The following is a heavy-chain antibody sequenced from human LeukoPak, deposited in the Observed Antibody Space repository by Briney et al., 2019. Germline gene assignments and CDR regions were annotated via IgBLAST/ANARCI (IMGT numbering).Heavy chain of an antibody. J-gene: IGHJ4*02. CDR1: GFTFSSYA. D-gene: IGHD3-22*01. V-gene: IGHV3-30*02. Sequence: GGSLRLSCAASGFTFSSYAMSWVRQAPGKGLEWVAFIRYDGSNKYYADSVRGRFTISRDNSKNTLYLQMNSLRAEDTAVYYCAKDRYYYDSSGYYSDYWGQGTLVTVSS. CDR2: IRYDGSNK. CDR3: AKDRYYYDSSGYYSDY.